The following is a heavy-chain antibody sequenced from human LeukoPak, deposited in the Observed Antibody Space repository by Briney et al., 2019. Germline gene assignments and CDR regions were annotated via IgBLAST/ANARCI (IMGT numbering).Heavy chain of an antibody. CDR2: XIPIFGTA. Sequence: GTFISYAISWVRQAPGQGLEWXGXXIPIFGTANYAQKFQGRVTVTADKSTSTAYMELSSLRSEDTAVYYCARGVDTAMVNLYFDYWGQGTLVTVSS. V-gene: IGHV1-69*06. D-gene: IGHD5-18*01. CDR1: GTFISYA. CDR3: ARGVDTAMVNLYFDY. J-gene: IGHJ4*02.